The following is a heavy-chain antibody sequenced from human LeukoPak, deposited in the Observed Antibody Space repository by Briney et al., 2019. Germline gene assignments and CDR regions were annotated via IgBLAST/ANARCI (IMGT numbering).Heavy chain of an antibody. Sequence: GGSLRLSCAASGFSFSTYAMSWVRQAPGKGLEWVSAISGSGGSTYYADSVKGRFTISRDNSKNTLYLQMNSLRAEDTAVYYCAKDPKYYYDSSGAPGGYWGQGTLVTVSS. J-gene: IGHJ4*02. V-gene: IGHV3-23*01. CDR3: AKDPKYYYDSSGAPGGY. D-gene: IGHD3-22*01. CDR2: ISGSGGST. CDR1: GFSFSTYA.